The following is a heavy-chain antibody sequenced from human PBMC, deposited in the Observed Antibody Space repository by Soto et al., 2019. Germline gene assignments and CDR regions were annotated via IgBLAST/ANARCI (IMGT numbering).Heavy chain of an antibody. Sequence: GGSLRLSCVASGFTFKTYGMHWVRQAPGKGLEWVAVISFDGNNKYYVDSVKGRFTISRDNSKNTLYLQMNSLRAEDTAVYYCAKRNYETFPLCDYWGQGTLVTVSS. CDR3: AKRNYETFPLCDY. J-gene: IGHJ4*02. CDR2: ISFDGNNK. CDR1: GFTFKTYG. D-gene: IGHD3-3*01. V-gene: IGHV3-30*18.